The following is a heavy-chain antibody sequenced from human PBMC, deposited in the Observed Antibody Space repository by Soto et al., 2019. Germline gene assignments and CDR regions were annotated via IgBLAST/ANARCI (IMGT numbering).Heavy chain of an antibody. CDR2: IYYSGST. CDR3: ARGYCSSTSCYGSSGWFDP. Sequence: QVQLQESGPGLVKPSQTLSLTCTVSGGSISSGGYYWSWIRQHPGKGLEWIGYIYYSGSTYYNPSLKSRVTISVETSKNQFSLKLSSVTAADTAVYYCARGYCSSTSCYGSSGWFDPWGQGTLVTVSS. CDR1: GGSISSGGYY. D-gene: IGHD2-2*01. V-gene: IGHV4-31*03. J-gene: IGHJ5*02.